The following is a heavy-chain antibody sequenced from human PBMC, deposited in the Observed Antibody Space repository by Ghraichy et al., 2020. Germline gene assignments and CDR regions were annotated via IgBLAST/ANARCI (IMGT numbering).Heavy chain of an antibody. V-gene: IGHV4-39*02. CDR3: ASHRLSSSWFTGGHYFDC. CDR1: GGSISNSDYY. Sequence: ESLNISCTVSGGSISNSDYYWGWIRQPPGKGLEWIGTIYYSGSTYYNPSLKSRVTISVDTSKNHFSLKLSSVTAADTALYYCASHRLSSSWFTGGHYFDCRGQGNLVTVSS. D-gene: IGHD6-13*01. CDR2: IYYSGST. J-gene: IGHJ4*02.